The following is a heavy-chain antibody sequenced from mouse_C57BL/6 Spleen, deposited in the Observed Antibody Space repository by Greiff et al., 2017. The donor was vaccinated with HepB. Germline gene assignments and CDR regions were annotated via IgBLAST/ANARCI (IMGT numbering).Heavy chain of an antibody. CDR1: GFSLSTSGMG. D-gene: IGHD1-3*01. J-gene: IGHJ1*03. CDR3: ARSRDNYVSYWYFDV. V-gene: IGHV8-12*01. CDR2: IYWDDDK. Sequence: QVTLKESGPGILQSSQTLSLTCSFSGFSLSTSGMGVSWIRQPSGKGLEWLAHIYWDDDKRYNPSLKSRLTISKDTSRNQVFLKITSVDTADTATYYCARSRDNYVSYWYFDVWGTGTTVTVSS.